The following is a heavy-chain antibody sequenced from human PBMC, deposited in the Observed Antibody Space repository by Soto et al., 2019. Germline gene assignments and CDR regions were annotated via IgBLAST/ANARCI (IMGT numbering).Heavy chain of an antibody. CDR1: GGTFSSYA. V-gene: IGHV1-69*13. CDR2: IIPIFGTA. D-gene: IGHD5-12*01. Sequence: ASVKVSCKASGGTFSSYAISWVRQAPGQGLEWMGGIIPIFGTANYAQKFQGRVTITADESTSTAYMELSSLRSEDTAVYYCARTPRVVATIFYRFDPWGQGTLVTVSS. CDR3: ARTPRVVATIFYRFDP. J-gene: IGHJ5*02.